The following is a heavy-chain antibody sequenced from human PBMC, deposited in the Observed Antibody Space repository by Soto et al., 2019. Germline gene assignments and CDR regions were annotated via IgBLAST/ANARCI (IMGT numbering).Heavy chain of an antibody. J-gene: IGHJ5*02. CDR2: ISHSGIT. V-gene: IGHV4-4*02. CDR3: ARVLRGWFDP. CDR1: GGSISSANC. Sequence: AETLSLTCAVSGGSISSANCLTLFRHPRGGGLEWIGEISHSGITNYKAPLKSRVTMSVDKTKNDVSLKLTSVTAADTAVYYCARVLRGWFDPWGQGTPVTVSS.